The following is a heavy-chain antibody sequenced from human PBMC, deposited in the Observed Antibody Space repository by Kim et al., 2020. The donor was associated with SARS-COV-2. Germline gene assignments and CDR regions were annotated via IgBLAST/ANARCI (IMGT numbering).Heavy chain of an antibody. CDR1: GFTFSDYY. CDR2: ISSSSSYT. Sequence: GGSLRLSCAASGFTFSDYYMSWIRQAPGKGLVWVSYISSSSSYTNYADSVKGRFTISRDNAKNSLYLQMNSLRAEDTAVYYCARERNWNYEYYYGMDVWGQGTKVTVSS. CDR3: ARERNWNYEYYYGMDV. D-gene: IGHD1-7*01. J-gene: IGHJ6*02. V-gene: IGHV3-11*06.